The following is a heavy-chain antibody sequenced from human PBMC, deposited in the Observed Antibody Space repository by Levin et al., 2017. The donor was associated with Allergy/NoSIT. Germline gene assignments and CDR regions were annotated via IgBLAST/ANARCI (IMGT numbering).Heavy chain of an antibody. CDR1: GVSVSSDDYY. V-gene: IGHV4-31*03. J-gene: IGHJ4*02. CDR3: ARGSNSVFLHS. D-gene: IGHD5/OR15-5a*01. Sequence: SETLSLTCIVSGPVSGVSVSSDDYYWSWIRPHSGKGLEWIGYIRYNDSTHYNPSLKSRVTSSRDTSENHFSVRLSSVTAADTAVYYCARGSNSVFLHSWGQVILVTVSS. CDR2: IRYNDST.